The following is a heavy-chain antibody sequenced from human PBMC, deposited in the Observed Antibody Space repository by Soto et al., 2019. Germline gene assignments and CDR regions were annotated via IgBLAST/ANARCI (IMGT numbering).Heavy chain of an antibody. CDR1: GYSFTSYW. J-gene: IGHJ6*02. CDR3: ARYGASTYYYYGMDV. D-gene: IGHD2-8*01. Sequence: PGESLKISCKGSGYSFTSYWIGWVRQMPGKGLEWMGIIYPGDSDTRYSPSFQGQVTISADKSISTAYLQWSSLKASDTATYYCARYGASTYYYYGMDVWGQGTTVTVSS. V-gene: IGHV5-51*01. CDR2: IYPGDSDT.